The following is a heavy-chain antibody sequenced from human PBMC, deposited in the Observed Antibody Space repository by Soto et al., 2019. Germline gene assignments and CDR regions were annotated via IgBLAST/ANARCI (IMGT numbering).Heavy chain of an antibody. V-gene: IGHV3-48*01. Sequence: GGSLRLSCAASGFTFSTYSMNWVRQAPGKGLEWVSYISSSSSTIYYADSVKGRFTISRDNAKNSLYLQMDSLRAEDTAVYYCAREIYDSSGYYAPFDYWGQGTLVTVSS. D-gene: IGHD3-22*01. CDR3: AREIYDSSGYYAPFDY. CDR1: GFTFSTYS. CDR2: ISSSSSTI. J-gene: IGHJ4*02.